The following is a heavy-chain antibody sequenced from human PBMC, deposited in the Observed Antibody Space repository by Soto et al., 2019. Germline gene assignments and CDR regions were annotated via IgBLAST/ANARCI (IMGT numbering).Heavy chain of an antibody. Sequence: QVQLQQWGAGLLKPSETLSLTCAVYGGSFSGYYWSWIRQPPGKGLEWMGEINHSGSTNYNPSLKSRVTISVDTSKNQFSLKLSSVTAADTAVYYCARGRDYYGSGSRTYNWFDPWGQGTLVTVSS. V-gene: IGHV4-34*01. CDR1: GGSFSGYY. CDR2: INHSGST. D-gene: IGHD3-10*01. J-gene: IGHJ5*02. CDR3: ARGRDYYGSGSRTYNWFDP.